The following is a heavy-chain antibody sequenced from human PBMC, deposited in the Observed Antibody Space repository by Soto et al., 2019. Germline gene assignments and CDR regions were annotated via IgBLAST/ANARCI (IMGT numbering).Heavy chain of an antibody. V-gene: IGHV1-2*04. J-gene: IGHJ6*03. CDR3: ATTSITGTTGYMDV. Sequence: ASVKVSCKASGYTFTGYYMHWVRQAPGQGLEWMGWINPNSGGTNYAQKFQGWVTMTRDTSISTAYMELSRLRSDDTAVYYCATTSITGTTGYMDVWGKGTTVTVSS. CDR2: INPNSGGT. D-gene: IGHD1-7*01. CDR1: GYTFTGYY.